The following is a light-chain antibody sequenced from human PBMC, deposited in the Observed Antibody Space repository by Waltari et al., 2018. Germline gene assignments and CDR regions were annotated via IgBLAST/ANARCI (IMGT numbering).Light chain of an antibody. CDR3: QQYGSSPPIT. CDR1: PSVSSSY. V-gene: IGKV3D-20*01. J-gene: IGKJ5*01. CDR2: DAS. Sequence: EIVLTQSPATLSLSPGERATLSCRASPSVSSSYLAWYQQKPGLAPRLLIYDASSRATGIPDRFSGSGSGTDFTLTISRLEPEDFAVYYCQQYGSSPPITFGQGTRLGIK.